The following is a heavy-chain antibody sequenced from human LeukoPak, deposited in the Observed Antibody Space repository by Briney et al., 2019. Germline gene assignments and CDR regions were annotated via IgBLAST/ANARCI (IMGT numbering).Heavy chain of an antibody. D-gene: IGHD3-10*01. CDR1: GFTFSSYG. V-gene: IGHV3-33*06. CDR3: AKDGNYGSGRPWTDY. CDR2: IWYDGSNK. J-gene: IGHJ4*02. Sequence: GGALRLYCAASGFTFSSYGMHWVRQAPGKGLEWVAVIWYDGSNKYYADSVKGRFTISRDNSKNTLYLQMNRLRAEDTAVYYCAKDGNYGSGRPWTDYWGQGTLVTVSS.